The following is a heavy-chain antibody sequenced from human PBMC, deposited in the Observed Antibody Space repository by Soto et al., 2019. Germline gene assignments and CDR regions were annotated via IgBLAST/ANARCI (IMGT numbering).Heavy chain of an antibody. V-gene: IGHV3-48*02. CDR3: ARDQSRRRVLFYYMDV. D-gene: IGHD2-21*01. Sequence: EVQLVESGGGLVQPGGSLRLSCTASGFTLTNYAMNWVRQAPGKGLEWVSYISSSSAAIFYADSVKGRFTISRDNAKNSLYLQMNSLRDEDTAVYYWARDQSRRRVLFYYMDVWGRGTTVSVSS. CDR1: GFTLTNYA. J-gene: IGHJ6*03. CDR2: ISSSSAAI.